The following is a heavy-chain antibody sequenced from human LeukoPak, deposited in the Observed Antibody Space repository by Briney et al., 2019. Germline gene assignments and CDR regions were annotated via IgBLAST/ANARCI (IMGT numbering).Heavy chain of an antibody. V-gene: IGHV4-4*07. D-gene: IGHD6-13*01. CDR1: GGSISSYY. CDR3: ARDPSRLMGYAFDI. Sequence: SETLSLTCTVSGGSISSYYWSWIRQPAGKGLEWIGRIYSSGSTNYNPSLKSRVTMSVDTSKNQFSLKLSSVTAADTAVYYCARDPSRLMGYAFDIWGQGTMVTVSS. CDR2: IYSSGST. J-gene: IGHJ3*02.